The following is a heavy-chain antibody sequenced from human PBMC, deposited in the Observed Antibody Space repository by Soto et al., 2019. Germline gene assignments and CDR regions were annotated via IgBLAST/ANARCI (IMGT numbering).Heavy chain of an antibody. V-gene: IGHV3-33*01. CDR3: ARDRSDYYDSSGDAFDI. Sequence: GGSLRLSCAASGFTFSSYGMHWVRQAPGKGLEWVAVIWYDGSNKYYADSVKGRFTISRDNSKNTLYLQMNSLRAEDTAVYYCARDRSDYYDSSGDAFDIWGQGTMVTVSS. CDR1: GFTFSSYG. J-gene: IGHJ3*02. CDR2: IWYDGSNK. D-gene: IGHD3-22*01.